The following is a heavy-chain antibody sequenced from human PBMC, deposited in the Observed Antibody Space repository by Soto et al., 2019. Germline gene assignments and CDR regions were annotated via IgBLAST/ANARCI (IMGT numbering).Heavy chain of an antibody. CDR2: IYHSGST. V-gene: IGHV4-30-2*01. CDR3: ARGSTDYALTYYYDSSGYGTFDY. CDR1: GGSISSGGYS. D-gene: IGHD3-22*01. J-gene: IGHJ4*02. Sequence: TLSLTCAVSGGSISSGGYSWSWIRQPPGKGLEWIGYIYHSGSTYYNPSLKSRVTISVDRSKNQFSLKLSSVTAADTAVYYCARGSTDYALTYYYDSSGYGTFDYWGQGTLVTVSS.